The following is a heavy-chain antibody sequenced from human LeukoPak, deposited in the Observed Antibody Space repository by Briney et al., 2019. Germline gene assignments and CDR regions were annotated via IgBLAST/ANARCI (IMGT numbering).Heavy chain of an antibody. CDR3: ARNLIPEQLVLNF. D-gene: IGHD6-13*01. Sequence: SETLSLTCTVSGGSISSHYWSWIRQPPGKGLEWIGYIFYSGSTNYNPSLKSRVTMSVDTSKNQFSLNLKSVTPEDTAVYYCARNLIPEQLVLNFWGQGTLVTVSS. CDR1: GGSISSHY. CDR2: IFYSGST. J-gene: IGHJ4*02. V-gene: IGHV4-59*11.